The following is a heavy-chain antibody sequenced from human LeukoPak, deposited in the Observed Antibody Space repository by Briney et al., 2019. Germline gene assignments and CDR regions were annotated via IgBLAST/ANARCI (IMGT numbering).Heavy chain of an antibody. CDR1: GFTPSSST. D-gene: IGHD1-26*01. J-gene: IGHJ4*02. CDR3: VRDSPGSHFDY. CDR2: ISSSSAL. V-gene: IGHV3-69-1*01. Sequence: GSLRLSRAASGFTPSSSTMKLVRQVPGEGLTWVSTISSSSALHYADSVKGRFTISRDIAKNSLYLQMNSLRAEDTAVYYCVRDSPGSHFDYWGQGTLVTVSS.